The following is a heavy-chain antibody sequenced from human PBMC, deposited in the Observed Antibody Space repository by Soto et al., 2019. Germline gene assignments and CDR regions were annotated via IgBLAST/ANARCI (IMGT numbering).Heavy chain of an antibody. D-gene: IGHD3-10*01. V-gene: IGHV4-30-4*01. CDR3: ARGIGVFDS. CDR1: GDSISTYDYY. CDR2: IYYSGTT. Sequence: LSLTCTVSGDSISTYDYYWSWFRQPPGEGLQWIGYIYYSGTTYYNPSLKSRVTLSMDTSKNQFSLRLSSVTAADTAVYYCARGIGVFDSWGQGTLVTVSS. J-gene: IGHJ4*02.